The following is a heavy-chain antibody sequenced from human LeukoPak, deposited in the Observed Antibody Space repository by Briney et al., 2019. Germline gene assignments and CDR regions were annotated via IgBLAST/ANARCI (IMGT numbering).Heavy chain of an antibody. J-gene: IGHJ4*02. V-gene: IGHV3-7*01. D-gene: IGHD2-2*01. CDR3: ARLACSTSCYEIDY. Sequence: GGSLRLSCAASGLTFSIYWMTWVRQAPGKGLEWEANIRQDGSEKYYVDSVRGRFTISRDNAKNSLYLQMNSLRAEDTAVYYCARLACSTSCYEIDYCGQGTLVTVSS. CDR2: IRQDGSEK. CDR1: GLTFSIYW.